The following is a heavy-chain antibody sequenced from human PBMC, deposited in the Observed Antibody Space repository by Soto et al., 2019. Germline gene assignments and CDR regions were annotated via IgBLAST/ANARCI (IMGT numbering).Heavy chain of an antibody. CDR3: ATSIAAAGTGFDY. D-gene: IGHD6-13*01. J-gene: IGHJ4*02. CDR2: INPNSGGT. CDR1: GYTFTGYY. V-gene: IGHV1-2*04. Sequence: ASVKVSCKASGYTFTGYYMHWVRQAPGQGLEWMGWINPNSGGTNYAQKFQGWVTMTRDTSISTAYMELSRLRSDDTAVYYCATSIAAAGTGFDYWGQGTLVTVSS.